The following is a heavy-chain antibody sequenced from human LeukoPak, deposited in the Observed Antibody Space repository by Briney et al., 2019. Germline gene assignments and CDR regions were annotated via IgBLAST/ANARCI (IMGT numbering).Heavy chain of an antibody. D-gene: IGHD6-13*01. CDR3: ARGEAAAAADWYFDL. Sequence: PSETLSLTCTVSSGSITNYYWSWIRQPPGKELEWIGYIYYSGNTNYDPSLQSRVTISVDTSKNQFSLKLSSVTAADTAVYYCARGEAAAAADWYFDLWGRGTLVTVSS. CDR2: IYYSGNT. CDR1: SGSITNYY. J-gene: IGHJ2*01. V-gene: IGHV4-59*12.